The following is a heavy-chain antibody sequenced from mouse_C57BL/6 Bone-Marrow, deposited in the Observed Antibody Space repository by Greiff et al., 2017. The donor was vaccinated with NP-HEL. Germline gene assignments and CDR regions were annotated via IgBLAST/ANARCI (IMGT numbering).Heavy chain of an antibody. CDR3: AREGGQLAWFAY. CDR1: GYTFTSYW. D-gene: IGHD3-2*01. CDR2: IYPGSGRT. J-gene: IGHJ3*01. V-gene: IGHV1-55*01. Sequence: QVQLQQPGAELVKPGASVKMSCKASGYTFTSYWITWVKQRPGQGLAWIGDIYPGSGRTKYNEQFKSKATLTVDTSSSTAYMQLSSLTSEDSAVYYCAREGGQLAWFAYWGQGTLVTVSA.